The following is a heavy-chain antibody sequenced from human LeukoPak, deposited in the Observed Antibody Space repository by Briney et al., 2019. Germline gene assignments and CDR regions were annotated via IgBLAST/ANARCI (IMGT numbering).Heavy chain of an antibody. CDR1: GFTFSSYA. D-gene: IGHD3-22*01. V-gene: IGHV3-23*01. CDR3: AKPLTMIVVVITIFDY. J-gene: IGHJ4*02. CDR2: ISGSGGST. Sequence: GGSLRLSCAASGFTFSSYAMSWVRQAPGKGLQWVSAISGSGGSTYYADSVKGRFTISRDDSKNTLYLQMNSLRAEDTAVYYCAKPLTMIVVVITIFDYWGQGTLVTVSS.